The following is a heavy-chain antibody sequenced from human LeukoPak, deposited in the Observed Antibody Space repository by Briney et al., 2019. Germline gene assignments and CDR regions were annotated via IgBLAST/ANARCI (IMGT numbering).Heavy chain of an antibody. CDR1: GGSFSGYY. J-gene: IGHJ4*02. V-gene: IGHV4-34*01. D-gene: IGHD3-10*02. Sequence: SETLSLTCAVYGGSFSGYYWSWIRQPPGKGLEWIGEINHSGSTNYNPSLKSRVTISVDTSKNQFSLKLSSVTAADTAVYYCARRPPGRRVPPFDYWGQGTLVTVSS. CDR2: INHSGST. CDR3: ARRPPGRRVPPFDY.